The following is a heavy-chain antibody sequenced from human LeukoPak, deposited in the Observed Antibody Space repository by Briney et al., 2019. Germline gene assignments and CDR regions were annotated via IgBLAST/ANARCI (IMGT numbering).Heavy chain of an antibody. Sequence: GGSLRLSCAASEFSVGSNYMTWARQAPGKGLEWVSLIYCGGSTYYADSAKGRFTISRDNYKNTLYLQMNSLRAEDTAVYYCARDKFDVVVVTAIYYYYYMDVWGKGTTVTVSS. D-gene: IGHD2-21*02. V-gene: IGHV3-66*01. CDR2: IYCGGST. CDR1: EFSVGSNY. J-gene: IGHJ6*03. CDR3: ARDKFDVVVVTAIYYYYYMDV.